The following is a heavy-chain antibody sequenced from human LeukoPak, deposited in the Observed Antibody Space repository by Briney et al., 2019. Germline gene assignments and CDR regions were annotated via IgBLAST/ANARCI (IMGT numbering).Heavy chain of an antibody. J-gene: IGHJ6*03. CDR3: ARGVTRTLYYYYYMDV. CDR1: GYTFTRYY. D-gene: IGHD1/OR15-1a*01. Sequence: GASVTVSCMASGYTFTRYYMHWVRQAPGQGLEWMGWINPNSGGTNYAQKFQGRVTMTRATSISTAYMKLSRLTSDDTAVYYCARGVTRTLYYYYYMDVWGKGTTVTVSS. V-gene: IGHV1-2*02. CDR2: INPNSGGT.